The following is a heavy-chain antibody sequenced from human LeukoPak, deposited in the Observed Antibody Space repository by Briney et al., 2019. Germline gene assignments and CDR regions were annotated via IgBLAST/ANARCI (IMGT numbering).Heavy chain of an antibody. CDR2: INPSGGST. J-gene: IGHJ6*03. D-gene: IGHD3-10*01. CDR1: GYTFTSNY. V-gene: IGHV1-46*01. CDR3: ARKAGYYYMDV. Sequence: GASVKVSCKASGYTFTSNYMHWVRQAPGQGLEWMGLINPSGGSTIYAERFQGRVTMTTDTSTSTAYMELRSLRSDDTAVYYCARKAGYYYMDVWGKGTTVTVSS.